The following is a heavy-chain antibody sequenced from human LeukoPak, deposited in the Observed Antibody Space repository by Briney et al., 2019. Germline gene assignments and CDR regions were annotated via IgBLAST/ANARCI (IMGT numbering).Heavy chain of an antibody. CDR1: GFTVSSNY. CDR3: ARGPSDYYDSSGYLEEGYYFDY. J-gene: IGHJ4*02. CDR2: IYSGGST. V-gene: IGHV3-53*01. D-gene: IGHD3-22*01. Sequence: GGSLRLSCAASGFTVSSNYMSWVRRAPGKGLEWVSVIYSGGSTYYADSVKGRFTISRDNSKNTLYLQMNSLRAEDTAVYYCARGPSDYYDSSGYLEEGYYFDYWGQGTLVTVSS.